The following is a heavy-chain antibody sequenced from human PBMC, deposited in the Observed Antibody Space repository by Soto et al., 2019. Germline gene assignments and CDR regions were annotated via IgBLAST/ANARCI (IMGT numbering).Heavy chain of an antibody. V-gene: IGHV3-23*01. CDR3: AKDDPIFTGYPRFDP. CDR2: ISGSGGST. J-gene: IGHJ5*02. CDR1: GFTFSSYA. Sequence: GGSLRLSCAASGFTFSSYAMSWVRQAPGKGLEWVSAISGSGGSTYYADSVKGRFTISRDNSKNTLYLQMNSLRAEDTAVYYCAKDDPIFTGYPRFDPWGQGTLVTSPQ. D-gene: IGHD3-9*01.